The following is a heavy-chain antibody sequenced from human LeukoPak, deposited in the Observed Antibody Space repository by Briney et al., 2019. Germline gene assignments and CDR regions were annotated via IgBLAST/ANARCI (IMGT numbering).Heavy chain of an antibody. J-gene: IGHJ6*02. V-gene: IGHV3-9*01. D-gene: IGHD1-26*01. CDR1: GFTFDDYA. Sequence: PGGSLRLSCAASGFTFDDYAMHWVRQAPGKGREWVSGISWNSGSIGYADSVKGRFTISRDNSKNTLYLQMNSLRAEDTAVYYCAKHRIVGAARQDYYGMDVWGQGTTVTVSS. CDR2: ISWNSGSI. CDR3: AKHRIVGAARQDYYGMDV.